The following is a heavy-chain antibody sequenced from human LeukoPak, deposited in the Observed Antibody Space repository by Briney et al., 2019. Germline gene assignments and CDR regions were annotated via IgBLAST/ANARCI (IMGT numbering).Heavy chain of an antibody. CDR3: AHTDSPGYSSGWYVNNWFDP. CDR1: GFSLSITGVG. D-gene: IGHD6-19*01. Sequence: SGPTLVKPTQTLTLTCTFSGFSLSITGVGVGWIRQPPGKALEWLALIYWNDDKRYSPSLKSRLTVTKDTSKNQVVLTMTNMDPVDTATYYCAHTDSPGYSSGWYVNNWFDPWGQGTLVTVSS. CDR2: IYWNDDK. V-gene: IGHV2-5*01. J-gene: IGHJ5*02.